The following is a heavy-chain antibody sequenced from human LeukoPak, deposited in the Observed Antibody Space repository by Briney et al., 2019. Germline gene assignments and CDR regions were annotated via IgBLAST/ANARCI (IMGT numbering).Heavy chain of an antibody. Sequence: SETLSLTCSVSGGSISGSRTWGWVRQPPGKGPEWIGNIHSDGRTAPNPSLKSRVTMSLDTSTNQFSLKVNSVTAADTAFYYCARVLTAAGLDFWGQGVPVSISS. CDR2: IHSDGRT. J-gene: IGHJ4*02. CDR3: ARVLTAAGLDF. D-gene: IGHD6-25*01. V-gene: IGHV4-39*07. CDR1: GGSISGSRT.